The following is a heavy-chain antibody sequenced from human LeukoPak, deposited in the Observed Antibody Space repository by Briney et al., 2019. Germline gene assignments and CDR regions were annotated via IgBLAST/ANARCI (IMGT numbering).Heavy chain of an antibody. J-gene: IGHJ2*01. CDR3: AKCIAASNVVFDY. D-gene: IGHD6-13*01. CDR1: GYSFTSYW. CDR2: IFPGDSDT. Sequence: GESLKISCKGSGYSFTSYWIGWVRQMPGKGLEWMGIIFPGDSDTRYSPSFQGQVTISADRSISTAYLQWSSLKASDTAMYYCAKCIAASNVVFDYWGRGTLVTVSS. V-gene: IGHV5-51*01.